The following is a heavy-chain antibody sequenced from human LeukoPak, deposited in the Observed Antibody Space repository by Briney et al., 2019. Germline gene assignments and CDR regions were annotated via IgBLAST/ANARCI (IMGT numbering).Heavy chain of an antibody. CDR1: GVSISSYY. Sequence: PETLSLTCTVSGVSISSYYWSWLRQPPGKGLEWIGYIYYSGSTNYNPSLKSRVTISVDTSKNQFSLKLSSVTAADTAVYYCARLNPRTGDAFDIWGQGTMVTVSS. V-gene: IGHV4-59*01. CDR2: IYYSGST. J-gene: IGHJ3*02. CDR3: ARLNPRTGDAFDI. D-gene: IGHD3-10*01.